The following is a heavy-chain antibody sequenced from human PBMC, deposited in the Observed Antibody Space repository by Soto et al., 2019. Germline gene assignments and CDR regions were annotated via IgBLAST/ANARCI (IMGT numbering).Heavy chain of an antibody. V-gene: IGHV3-48*02. Sequence: EVQLVESGGNLAQPGGSLRLSCAASGFPFSSNSVNWVRQAPGKGLEWVSYITGSGTTTRYADSVKGRFTLSRDNAKNSLFLDMNSLTYEDTAVYYCARDLNWAFDHWGRGTLVTVSS. CDR2: ITGSGTTT. CDR3: ARDLNWAFDH. CDR1: GFPFSSNS. J-gene: IGHJ5*02. D-gene: IGHD1-1*01.